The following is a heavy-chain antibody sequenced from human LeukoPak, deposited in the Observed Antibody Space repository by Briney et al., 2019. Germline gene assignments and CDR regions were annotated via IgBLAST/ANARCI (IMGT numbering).Heavy chain of an antibody. Sequence: PSETLSLTCTVSGGSISSGGYYWSWIRQHPGKSLEWIGYIYYSGSTYYNPSLKSRVTISVDTSKNQFSLKLSSVTAADTAVYYCAREGGTLAAAGRRGFDYWGQGTLVTVSS. D-gene: IGHD6-13*01. CDR3: AREGGTLAAAGRRGFDY. CDR1: GGSISSGGYY. V-gene: IGHV4-31*03. CDR2: IYYSGST. J-gene: IGHJ4*02.